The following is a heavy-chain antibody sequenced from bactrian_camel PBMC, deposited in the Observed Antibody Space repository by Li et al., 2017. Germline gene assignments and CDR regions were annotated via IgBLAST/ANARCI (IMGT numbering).Heavy chain of an antibody. CDR3: AEGRGSRGEHCYSLNY. D-gene: IGHD6*01. V-gene: IGHV3S1*01. Sequence: HVQRVESGGGSVQAGGSLRLSCTASGYTTRTNTMAWFRQVPGKEREGVAQIYTSGGSAYYADSVKGRFTISQNKAKNTVYLQMNNLQPEDTATYYCAEGRGSRGEHCYSLNYWGQGTQVTVSS. CDR1: GYTTRTNT. J-gene: IGHJ4*01. CDR2: IYTSGGSA.